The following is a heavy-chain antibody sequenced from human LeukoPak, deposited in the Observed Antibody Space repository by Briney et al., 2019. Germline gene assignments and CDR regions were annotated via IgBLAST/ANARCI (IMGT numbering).Heavy chain of an antibody. Sequence: SETLSLTCTVSGGSISSYYWSWIRQPPGKGLEWIGYIYNSGSTNYNPSLKSRVTISVDTSKNQYSLKMSSVTAADTAVYYCVRDSGGPHSGFEIWGQGTMVTASS. CDR3: VRDSGGPHSGFEI. J-gene: IGHJ3*02. CDR1: GGSISSYY. D-gene: IGHD6-19*01. CDR2: IYNSGST. V-gene: IGHV4-59*01.